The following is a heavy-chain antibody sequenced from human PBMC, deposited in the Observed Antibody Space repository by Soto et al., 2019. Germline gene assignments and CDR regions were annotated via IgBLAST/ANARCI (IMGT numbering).Heavy chain of an antibody. J-gene: IGHJ3*01. V-gene: IGHV3-30*18. CDR2: ISNDGSDK. Sequence: ESGGGVVQPGTSLRLSCAASGFTFNNYGMHWVRQAPGTGLEWVAAISNDGSDKYYADSVKGRLTISRDNSKNTLYLQMDSLRAEDTAVYYCAKDQGIAASHGIDWGQGTMVTVSS. CDR1: GFTFNNYG. CDR3: AKDQGIAASHGID. D-gene: IGHD6-13*01.